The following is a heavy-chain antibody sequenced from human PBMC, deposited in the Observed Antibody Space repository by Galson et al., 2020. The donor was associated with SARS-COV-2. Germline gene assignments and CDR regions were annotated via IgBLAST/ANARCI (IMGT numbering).Heavy chain of an antibody. J-gene: IGHJ2*01. CDR3: ARGGAAGTVWYFDL. D-gene: IGHD6-13*01. CDR1: GFTFSSYD. V-gene: IGHV3-13*01. CDR2: IGTAGDT. Sequence: GSLRLSCAASGFTFSSYDMHWVRQATGKGLEWVSAIGTAGDTYYPGSVKGRFTISRENAKNSLYLQMNSLRAGDTAVYYCARGGAAGTVWYFDLWGRGTLVTVSS.